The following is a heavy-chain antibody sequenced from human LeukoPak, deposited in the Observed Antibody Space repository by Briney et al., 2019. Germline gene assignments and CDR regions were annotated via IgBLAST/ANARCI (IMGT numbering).Heavy chain of an antibody. J-gene: IGHJ4*02. CDR1: GFTFSSYA. CDR2: ISYDGSNK. CDR3: ASYGNWPMDFDY. D-gene: IGHD1-1*01. Sequence: GGSLRLSCAASGFTFSSYATHWVRQAPGKGLEWVAVISYDGSNKYYADSVKGRFTISRDNSKNTLYLQMNSLRAEDTAVHYCASYGNWPMDFDYWGQGTLVTVSS. V-gene: IGHV3-30-3*01.